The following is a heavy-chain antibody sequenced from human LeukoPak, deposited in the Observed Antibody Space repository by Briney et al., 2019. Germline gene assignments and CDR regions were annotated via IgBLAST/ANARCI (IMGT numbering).Heavy chain of an antibody. CDR3: ARAGGWTREDYKDQSYHI. D-gene: IGHD6-19*01. Sequence: ASVKVSCKASGYTFTNFGISWVRQAPGQGLEWMGWINTYKGNTYYAQNFQDRVTMTTDTSTTTGYMELRSLTSDDTAIYYCARAGGWTREDYKDQSYHIWGQGTVVTVPS. CDR1: GYTFTNFG. J-gene: IGHJ3*02. V-gene: IGHV1-18*01. CDR2: INTYKGNT.